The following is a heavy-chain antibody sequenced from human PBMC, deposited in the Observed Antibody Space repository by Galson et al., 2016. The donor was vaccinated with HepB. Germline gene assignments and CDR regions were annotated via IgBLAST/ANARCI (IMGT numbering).Heavy chain of an antibody. CDR3: AKDRGGYYEVDFLDY. V-gene: IGHV3-23*01. J-gene: IGHJ4*02. Sequence: SLRLSCAASGFTFSSYAMSWVRQAPGKGLEWVSAISGSGVGTYYSDSVKGRFTISRDNSKNTLYLQMNSLRAEDTAVYYCAKDRGGYYEVDFLDYWGQGTLVTVSS. CDR2: ISGSGVGT. CDR1: GFTFSSYA. D-gene: IGHD1-26*01.